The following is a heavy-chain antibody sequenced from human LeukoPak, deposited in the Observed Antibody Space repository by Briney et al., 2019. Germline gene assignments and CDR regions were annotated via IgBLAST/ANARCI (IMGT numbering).Heavy chain of an antibody. CDR3: ASLPTGYCSSTSCYLPLDY. J-gene: IGHJ4*02. CDR1: GGTFSSYA. V-gene: IGHV1-69*01. Sequence: SVKVSCKASGGTFSSYAISWVRQAPGQGLEWMGGIIPIFGTANYAQKFQGRVTITADESTSTAYMELSSLRSEDTAVYYCASLPTGYCSSTSCYLPLDYWGQGTLVTVSS. CDR2: IIPIFGTA. D-gene: IGHD2-2*01.